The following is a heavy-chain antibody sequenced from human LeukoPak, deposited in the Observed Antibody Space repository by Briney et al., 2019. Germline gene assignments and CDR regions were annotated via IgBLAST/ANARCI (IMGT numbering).Heavy chain of an antibody. D-gene: IGHD4-17*01. CDR3: AREDYGDYSGSWFDP. J-gene: IGHJ5*02. V-gene: IGHV3-48*03. Sequence: PGGSLRLSCAASGFTFSSYEMNWVRQAPGKGLEWVSYISSSGSTIYYADSVKGRFTISGDNAKNSLYLQMNSLRAEDTAVYYCAREDYGDYSGSWFDPWGQGTLVTVSS. CDR1: GFTFSSYE. CDR2: ISSSGSTI.